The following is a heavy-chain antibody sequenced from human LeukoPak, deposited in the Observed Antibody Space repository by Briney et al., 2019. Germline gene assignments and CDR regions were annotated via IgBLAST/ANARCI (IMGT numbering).Heavy chain of an antibody. Sequence: SETLSLTCTVSGGSISSYNWSWIRQPPGKGLEWIGYIYYSGSTNYNPSLKSRVTISVDTSKNQFSLKLSSVTAADTAVYYCARQYYYGSGSYYTSDYYYGMDVWGQGTTVTVSS. D-gene: IGHD3-10*01. CDR1: GGSISSYN. J-gene: IGHJ6*02. CDR3: ARQYYYGSGSYYTSDYYYGMDV. CDR2: IYYSGST. V-gene: IGHV4-59*08.